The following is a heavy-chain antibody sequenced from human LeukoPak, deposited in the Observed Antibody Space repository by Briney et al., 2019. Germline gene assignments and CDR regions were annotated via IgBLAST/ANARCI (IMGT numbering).Heavy chain of an antibody. CDR3: ARDGGSGSPHLSYYYYGMDV. CDR1: GFTVSITC. D-gene: IGHD3-10*01. Sequence: GGSLRLSCEASGFTVSITCMSWVRQAPGKGLEWVSFIYSCDNTYYADSVKGRFTISRDNSKNTLYLQMASLRAEDTAVYYCARDGGSGSPHLSYYYYGMDVWGQGTTVTVSS. CDR2: IYSCDNT. J-gene: IGHJ6*02. V-gene: IGHV3-53*01.